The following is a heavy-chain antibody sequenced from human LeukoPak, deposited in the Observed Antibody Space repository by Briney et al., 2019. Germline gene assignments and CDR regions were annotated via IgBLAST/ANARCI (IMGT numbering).Heavy chain of an antibody. J-gene: IGHJ4*02. V-gene: IGHV3-23*01. CDR3: AKVDYGDYASFDY. CDR2: ISGSGGST. Sequence: PGGSLRLSCAASGFTFSSYAMSWVRQAPGKGLEWVSAISGSGGSTYYADSVKGRFTIYRDNSKNTLYLQMNSLRAEDTAVYYCAKVDYGDYASFDYWGQGTLVTVSS. CDR1: GFTFSSYA. D-gene: IGHD4-17*01.